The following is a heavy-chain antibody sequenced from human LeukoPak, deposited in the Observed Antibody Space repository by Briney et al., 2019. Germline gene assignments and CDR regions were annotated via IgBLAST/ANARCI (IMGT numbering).Heavy chain of an antibody. J-gene: IGHJ4*02. V-gene: IGHV3-33*01. CDR2: IWYDGSNK. CDR3: ASRGQALDY. CDR1: GFIFSNYG. D-gene: IGHD3-10*01. Sequence: GTSLRLSCAASGFIFSNYGMHWVRQAPGKGLEWVALIWYDGSNKHYADSVKGRFTISRDNSKNTLYLQMSSLRVEDTAVYYCASRGQALDYWGQGTLVIVSS.